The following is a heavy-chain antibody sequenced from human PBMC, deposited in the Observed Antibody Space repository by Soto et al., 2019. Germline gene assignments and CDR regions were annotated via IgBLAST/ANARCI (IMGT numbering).Heavy chain of an antibody. CDR1: GFTFSSYG. V-gene: IGHV3-30*03. J-gene: IGHJ6*02. CDR2: ISYDGSNK. CDR3: AGGFSNYYGMDV. Sequence: QVQLVESGGGVVQPGRSLRLSCAASGFTFSSYGMHWVRQAPGKGLEWVAVISYDGSNKYYADSVKGRFTISRDTFKNTLYLQMNSLRAEDTAVYYCAGGFSNYYGMDVWGQGTTVTVSS. D-gene: IGHD3-3*02.